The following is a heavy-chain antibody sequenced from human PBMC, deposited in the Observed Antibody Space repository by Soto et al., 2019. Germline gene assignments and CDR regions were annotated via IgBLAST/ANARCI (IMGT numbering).Heavy chain of an antibody. V-gene: IGHV3-30-3*01. CDR3: VRQGIVGATTTLDY. Sequence: GGSLRLSCAASGFTFSSYAMFWVRQAPGKGLEWVALISYDGNNQYSADSVKGRFTISRDNSKNTLYLQMNSLRAEDTAVYYCVRQGIVGATTTLDYWGQGTLVTVSS. CDR2: ISYDGNNQ. CDR1: GFTFSSYA. D-gene: IGHD1-26*01. J-gene: IGHJ4*02.